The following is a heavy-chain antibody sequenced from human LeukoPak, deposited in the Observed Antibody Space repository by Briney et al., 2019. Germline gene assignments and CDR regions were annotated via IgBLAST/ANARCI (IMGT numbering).Heavy chain of an antibody. CDR2: INGYNGNR. CDR3: AREVKSVEAFEI. J-gene: IGHJ3*02. V-gene: IGHV1-18*01. CDR1: GYNFTSYG. Sequence: ASVKVSCKASGYNFTSYGISWVRQAPGQGLEWMGWINGYNGNRNYAQNFQGRVTMTTDRSTSIAYMELRSLRSDDTAVYYCAREVKSVEAFEIWGQGTMVTVSS.